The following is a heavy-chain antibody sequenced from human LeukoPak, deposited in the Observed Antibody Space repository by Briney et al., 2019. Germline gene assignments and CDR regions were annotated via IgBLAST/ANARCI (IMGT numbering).Heavy chain of an antibody. D-gene: IGHD3-3*01. J-gene: IGHJ4*02. CDR3: ARERQNKDFWSGGDY. CDR1: GFTFSTYW. V-gene: IGHV3-7*01. Sequence: GGSLRLSCAASGFTFSTYWMSWVRQAPGKGLEWVTNTKQDGSEKYYVDSVKGRFTISRDNAKNSLYLQMNSLRAEDTAVYYCARERQNKDFWSGGDYWGQGTLVTVSS. CDR2: TKQDGSEK.